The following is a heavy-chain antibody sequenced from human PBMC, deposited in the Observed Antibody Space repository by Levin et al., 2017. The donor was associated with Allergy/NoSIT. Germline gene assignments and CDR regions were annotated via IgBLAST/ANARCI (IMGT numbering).Heavy chain of an antibody. V-gene: IGHV3-23*01. CDR2: ISGSGGSA. D-gene: IGHD2-21*02. CDR3: AKGPQSPVTYNWFDP. Sequence: GGSLRLSCAASGFTFSSYAMSWVRQAPGKGLEWVSVISGSGGSAYYADSVKGRLTISRDNSKNTLYLQMNSLRAEDTAVYYCAKGPQSPVTYNWFDPWGQGTLVTVSS. CDR1: GFTFSSYA. J-gene: IGHJ5*02.